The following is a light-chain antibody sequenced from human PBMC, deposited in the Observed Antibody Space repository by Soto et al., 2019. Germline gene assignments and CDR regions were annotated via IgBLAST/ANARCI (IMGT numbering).Light chain of an antibody. Sequence: EIVLTQTPGTVSLSPGERATLSCRASQSVSSSYLAWYQQKPGQAPRPLIYAASSRATGIPDRFSGSGSGTDFTLTISGLEPEDFAVYYCQQYGSSPRTFGQGTKVDIK. V-gene: IGKV3-20*01. CDR2: AAS. CDR1: QSVSSSY. J-gene: IGKJ1*01. CDR3: QQYGSSPRT.